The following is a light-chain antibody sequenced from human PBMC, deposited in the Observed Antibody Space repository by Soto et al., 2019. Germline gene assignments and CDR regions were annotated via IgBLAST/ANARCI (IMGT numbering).Light chain of an antibody. Sequence: DIHMTQSPSSLSASVGDRVIITCRASQSISRDLNWYQQKPGKAPKLLIYAASSLQSGVPSRFSGSGSGTDFTLTISSLQPEDFATYYCQQSYRTPPFTFGPGTKVDIK. V-gene: IGKV1-39*01. CDR1: QSISRD. CDR3: QQSYRTPPFT. CDR2: AAS. J-gene: IGKJ3*01.